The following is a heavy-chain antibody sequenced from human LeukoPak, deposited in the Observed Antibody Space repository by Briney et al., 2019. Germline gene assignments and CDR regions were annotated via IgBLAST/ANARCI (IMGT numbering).Heavy chain of an antibody. D-gene: IGHD5-18*01. V-gene: IGHV3-23*01. CDR2: ISGSGGTT. Sequence: GGSLSLSCAASGLTFSSYAMSWVRQAPGKGLEWVSVISGSGGTTYYADSVKGRFTIPRHNSKNTLYRQMNSLRAEDTGVYYCASLDTALSSSIWGQGTLVTVSS. CDR1: GLTFSSYA. J-gene: IGHJ4*02. CDR3: ASLDTALSSSI.